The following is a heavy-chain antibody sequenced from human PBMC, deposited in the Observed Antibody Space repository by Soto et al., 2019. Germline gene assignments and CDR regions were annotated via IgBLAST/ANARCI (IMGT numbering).Heavy chain of an antibody. CDR2: ITGGSGAV. V-gene: IGHV3-48*03. CDR3: VGGGMSYFDY. D-gene: IGHD3-16*01. Sequence: EVQVVESGGGLVQPGGSLRLSCAASGFPFSTFEMNWARQAPGKGLEWLSYITGGSGAVYYADSVKGRFTISRDNAKNSLYLQMSSLRDEDTGVYFCVGGGMSYFDYWGQGALVTVSS. CDR1: GFPFSTFE. J-gene: IGHJ4*02.